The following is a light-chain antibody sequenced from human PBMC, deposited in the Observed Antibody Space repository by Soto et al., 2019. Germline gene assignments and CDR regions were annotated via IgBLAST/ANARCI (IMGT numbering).Light chain of an antibody. CDR3: LQHSTYPLT. Sequence: DIQMTQFPSSLSASVGDRVTITCRASQGIRNDLAWYQQKPGKAPKRLIYAASSLQSGVRSRFGGRGSATEYTLASSSLQPEDFATFCCLQHSTYPLTFGQGTKLEIK. CDR1: QGIRND. J-gene: IGKJ1*01. V-gene: IGKV1-17*01. CDR2: AAS.